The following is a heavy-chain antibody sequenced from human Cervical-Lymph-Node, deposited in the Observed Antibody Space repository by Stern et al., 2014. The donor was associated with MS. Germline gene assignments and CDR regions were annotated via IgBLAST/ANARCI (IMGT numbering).Heavy chain of an antibody. J-gene: IGHJ2*01. CDR2: ISDTGTT. CDR3: ARDPSTTASDWFFDL. D-gene: IGHD2-21*02. Sequence: VQLQESGPGLVKPSETLSLTCTVSGGAVSDYYWTWIRQRPGKGLEWLGSISDTGTTNYNPSLHSRVTITLDTSQNQVSLRLRSVTAADTAVYYCARDPSTTASDWFFDLWGRGSLVTVSS. V-gene: IGHV4-59*02. CDR1: GGAVSDYY.